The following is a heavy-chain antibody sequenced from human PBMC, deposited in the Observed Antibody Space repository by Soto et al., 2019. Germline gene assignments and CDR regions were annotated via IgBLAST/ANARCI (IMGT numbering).Heavy chain of an antibody. Sequence: GGSLRLSCAASGFTFSIYWMHWVRKAPGKGPVWVSRIDNAGSSARYADSVKGRFTISRDNAKNTVYLQMNSLRAEDTAVYYSTRVGGSVSGMDVWGQGTTVTVSS. CDR1: GFTFSIYW. CDR2: IDNAGSSA. D-gene: IGHD1-26*01. CDR3: TRVGGSVSGMDV. V-gene: IGHV3-74*01. J-gene: IGHJ6*02.